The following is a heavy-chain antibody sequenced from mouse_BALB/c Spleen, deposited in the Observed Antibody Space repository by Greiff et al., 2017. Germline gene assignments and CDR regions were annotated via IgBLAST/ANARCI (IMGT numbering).Heavy chain of an antibody. CDR1: GYSITSGYS. CDR2: IHYSGST. CDR3: AKGGDYDGGFAY. D-gene: IGHD2-4*01. J-gene: IGHJ3*01. Sequence: EVKLVESGPDLVKPSQSLSLTCTVTGYSITSGYSWHWIRQFPGNKLEWMGYIHYSGSTNYNPSLKSRISISRDTSKNQIFLQLNSVTTEDTATYYCAKGGDYDGGFAYWGQGTLVTVSA. V-gene: IGHV3-1*02.